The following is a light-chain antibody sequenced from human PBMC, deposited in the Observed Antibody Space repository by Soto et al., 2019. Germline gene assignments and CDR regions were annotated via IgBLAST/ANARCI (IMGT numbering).Light chain of an antibody. CDR3: SSYTSSSTLV. CDR2: EVT. Sequence: QSALTQPASVSGSPGQSITISCTGTNSDVGGYNYVSWYQHHPGNAPKLMIYEVTKRPSGVSNRFSGSKSGNTASLTISGLQAEDEADYYCSSYTSSSTLVFGGGTKLTVL. CDR1: NSDVGGYNY. V-gene: IGLV2-14*01. J-gene: IGLJ3*02.